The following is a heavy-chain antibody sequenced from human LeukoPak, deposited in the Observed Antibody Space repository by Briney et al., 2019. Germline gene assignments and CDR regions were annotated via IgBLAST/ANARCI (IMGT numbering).Heavy chain of an antibody. D-gene: IGHD5-24*01. CDR3: ARTRRRDGYNYDAFDI. V-gene: IGHV1-3*01. Sequence: ASVKVSCKASGYTFTSYSIHWLRQAPGQRPEWMGWINAGNGDTKYSQKFQGRVTITRDTSASTAYMELSSLRSEDTAVYYCARTRRRDGYNYDAFDIWGQGTMVTVSS. J-gene: IGHJ3*02. CDR1: GYTFTSYS. CDR2: INAGNGDT.